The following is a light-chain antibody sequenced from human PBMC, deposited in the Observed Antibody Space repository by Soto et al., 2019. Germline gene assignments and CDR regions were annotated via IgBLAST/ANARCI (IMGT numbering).Light chain of an antibody. V-gene: IGKV1-5*03. CDR3: QQYNTYPLT. J-gene: IGKJ4*01. CDR2: KAS. CDR1: QSISTW. Sequence: DIQMTQSPSTLSASVGDRVTITCRASQSISTWLAWYQQKAGKAPKLLICKASSLEGGVPSRFSGSGSGTEFNITISSLQPDDFATYYCQQYNTYPLTFGGGTTVDIK.